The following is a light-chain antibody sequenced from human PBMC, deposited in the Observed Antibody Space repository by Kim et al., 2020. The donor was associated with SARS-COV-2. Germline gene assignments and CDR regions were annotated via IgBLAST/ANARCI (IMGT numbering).Light chain of an antibody. CDR2: STS. J-gene: IGLJ1*01. CDR1: TGAVTSGYY. Sequence: PGGKVTRTCDSSTGAVTSGYYQNWFQQKPGQAPRARIYSTSNKRSWTPARFSGSLLGGKAALTLSGVRPEDEAEYYCLLYYGGAYVFGTGTKVTVL. V-gene: IGLV7-43*01. CDR3: LLYYGGAYV.